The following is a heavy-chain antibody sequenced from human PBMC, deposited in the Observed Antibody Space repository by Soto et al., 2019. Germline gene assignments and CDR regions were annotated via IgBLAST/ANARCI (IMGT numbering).Heavy chain of an antibody. CDR1: GYTFTGYY. CDR2: INPNSGGT. Sequence: QVQLVQSGAEVKKPGASVKVSCKASGYTFTGYYMHWVRQAPGQGLEWMGWINPNSGGTNYAQKFQGWVAMTRDTYISTAYMELSRLRSDDTAVYYCARDRYSSSCYNYYRYGMDVWGQGTTVTVSS. CDR3: ARDRYSSSCYNYYRYGMDV. D-gene: IGHD6-13*01. V-gene: IGHV1-2*04. J-gene: IGHJ6*02.